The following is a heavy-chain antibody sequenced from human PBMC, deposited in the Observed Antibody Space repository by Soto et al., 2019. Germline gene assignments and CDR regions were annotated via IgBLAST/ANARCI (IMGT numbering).Heavy chain of an antibody. CDR2: TLYGGST. D-gene: IGHD1-20*01. J-gene: IGHJ5*02. V-gene: IGHV4-30-4*01. CDR1: GDSLRSGEYY. Sequence: QVQLQESGPGLVKPSQTLSLTCSVSGDSLRSGEYYWTWIRQSPGKGLEWIGFTLYGGSTTSNPSLERRLTMSVDRSKNQFSLRLSSVTAAATAVYFCARGWDTRITGTTTWFDPWGPGTLVTVSS. CDR3: ARGWDTRITGTTTWFDP.